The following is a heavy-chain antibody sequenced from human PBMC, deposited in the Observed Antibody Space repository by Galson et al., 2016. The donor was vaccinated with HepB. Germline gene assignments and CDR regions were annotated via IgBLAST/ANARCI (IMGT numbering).Heavy chain of an antibody. J-gene: IGHJ4*02. CDR3: ALSSRFYGSRSTYGLFDF. Sequence: PALVKPTQTLTLTCTFSGFSLSTSGMCVSWIRQPPGKALEWLALIDWDDDKYYSTYLKTRLTISKDTSKNRVVLTLTNMDPVDTATYYCALSSRFYGSRSTYGLFDFWGQGTRVTVSS. CDR1: GFSLSTSGMC. D-gene: IGHD3-10*01. CDR2: IDWDDDK. V-gene: IGHV2-70*12.